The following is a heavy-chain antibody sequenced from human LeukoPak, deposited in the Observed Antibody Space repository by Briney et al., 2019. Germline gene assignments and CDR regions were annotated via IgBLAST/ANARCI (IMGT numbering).Heavy chain of an antibody. CDR3: ATIPAAYRGWFDP. J-gene: IGHJ5*02. CDR1: GYTFTDYY. Sequence: ASVKVSCKASGYTFTDYYMHWVQQAPGKGLEWMGRVDPEDGETIYAEKFQGRVTITADTSTDTAYMELSSLRSEDTAVYYCATIPAAYRGWFDPWGQGTLVTVSS. D-gene: IGHD2-2*01. CDR2: VDPEDGET. V-gene: IGHV1-69-2*01.